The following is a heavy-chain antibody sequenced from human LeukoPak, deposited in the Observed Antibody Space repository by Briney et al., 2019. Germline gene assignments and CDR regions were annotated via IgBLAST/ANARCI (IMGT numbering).Heavy chain of an antibody. CDR2: IYPDDSDA. CDR1: GYSFTTYW. CDR3: ARQGYRSSTSCYVDF. V-gene: IGHV5-51*01. Sequence: GESLKISCKASGYSFTTYWLAWVRQMPGKGLEWMGIIYPDDSDARYRPSFQGQVTISADKSISTAYLQWSSLKASDTAMYYCARQGYRSSTSCYVDFWVQGTLVTVSS. J-gene: IGHJ4*02. D-gene: IGHD2-2*01.